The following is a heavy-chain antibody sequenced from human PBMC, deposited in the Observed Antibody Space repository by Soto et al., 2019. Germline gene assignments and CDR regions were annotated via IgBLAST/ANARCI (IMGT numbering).Heavy chain of an antibody. Sequence: QVQLQQWGAGLLKPSETLSLTCAVYGGSFSGYYWSWIRQPPGKGREWIGEINHSGNTNHNPSLKSRVTISVDTSKNQRSLKLSSVTAADTAVYYCARVRIPGGDYSLDYWGQGTLVSVSP. CDR2: INHSGNT. D-gene: IGHD4-17*01. CDR1: GGSFSGYY. CDR3: ARVRIPGGDYSLDY. V-gene: IGHV4-34*01. J-gene: IGHJ4*02.